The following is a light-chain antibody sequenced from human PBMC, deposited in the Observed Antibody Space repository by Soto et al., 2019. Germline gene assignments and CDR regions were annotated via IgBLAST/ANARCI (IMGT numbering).Light chain of an antibody. CDR1: QSVSSN. CDR2: GAS. CDR3: QQYNNWPYT. J-gene: IGKJ2*01. V-gene: IGKV3-15*01. Sequence: EIVMTQSPATLSVSPGERAFLSCRASQSVSSNLAWHQQKPGQAPRLLIYGASTRATGIPARFSGSGSGTEFTLTISSLQSEDFAVYYCQQYNNWPYTFGQGTKLEIK.